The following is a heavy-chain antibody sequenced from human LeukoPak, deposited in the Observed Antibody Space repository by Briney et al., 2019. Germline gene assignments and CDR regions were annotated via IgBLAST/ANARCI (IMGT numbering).Heavy chain of an antibody. CDR3: ARVHRKKWLQLNYFDY. D-gene: IGHD5-24*01. J-gene: IGHJ4*02. CDR1: GGSISSGGYY. CDR2: IYYSGST. Sequence: SETLSLTCTVSGGSISSGGYYWSWIRQHPGKGLEWIGYIYYSGSTYYNPSLKSRVTISVDTSKNQLSLKLSSVTAADTAVYYCARVHRKKWLQLNYFDYWGQGTLVTVSS. V-gene: IGHV4-31*03.